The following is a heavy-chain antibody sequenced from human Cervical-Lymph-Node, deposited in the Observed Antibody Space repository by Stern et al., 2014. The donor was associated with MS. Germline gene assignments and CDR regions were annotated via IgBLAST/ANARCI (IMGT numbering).Heavy chain of an antibody. Sequence: MQLVESWAEVKKPGASVNVSCEASGFSFTTHYMHWIRQAPGAGLEWVGMINPNSGTTSYARQYQGRVSITRDTSTSTIYMELTGLRSEDTALYFCTRVQRERRALDHFDPWGQGTLVTVSS. CDR2: INPNSGTT. V-gene: IGHV1-46*03. J-gene: IGHJ5*02. CDR3: TRVQRERRALDHFDP. CDR1: GFSFTTHY. D-gene: IGHD1-1*01.